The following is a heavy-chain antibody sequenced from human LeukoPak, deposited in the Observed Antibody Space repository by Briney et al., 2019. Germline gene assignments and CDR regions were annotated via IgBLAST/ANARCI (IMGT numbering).Heavy chain of an antibody. J-gene: IGHJ5*02. D-gene: IGHD3-3*01. CDR3: ARDLGYHFWSGYFSSP. CDR1: GYTFIDHY. Sequence: ASVQVSCKASGYTFIDHYIHWVRQAPGQGLEWMGWINPNSGDTNYAQRFQGRVTLTRDTSINTAYMELSRLKSDDTAVYFCARDLGYHFWSGYFSSPGGQGTLVTVSS. CDR2: INPNSGDT. V-gene: IGHV1-2*02.